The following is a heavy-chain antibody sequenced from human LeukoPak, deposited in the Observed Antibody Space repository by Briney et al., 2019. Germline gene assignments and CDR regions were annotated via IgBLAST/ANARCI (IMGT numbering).Heavy chain of an antibody. CDR2: IKPNSGDT. J-gene: IGHJ4*02. CDR1: GYTFTGYY. V-gene: IGHV1-2*02. Sequence: GASVKVSCKASGYTFTGYYMHWVRQAPGQGLEWMGWIKPNSGDTNYAQKFQGRVTMTRDTSISTAYMELTSLRSDDTAVYYCARVFGRQLPDNWGQGTLVTVSS. CDR3: ARVFGRQLPDN. D-gene: IGHD1-26*01.